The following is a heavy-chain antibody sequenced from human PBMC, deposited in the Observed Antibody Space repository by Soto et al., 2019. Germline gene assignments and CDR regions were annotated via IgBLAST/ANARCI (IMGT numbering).Heavy chain of an antibody. Sequence: EVQLVESGGDLVQPGGSLRLSCEASGITLSDYWMHWVRQVPGKGLVWVSRINNEGSGTSYADFVKGRFTISRDNAKNTVYLQMNSLSADDTAVYYCATLQLAGPDYWGQGTLVTVSS. CDR2: INNEGSGT. CDR3: ATLQLAGPDY. V-gene: IGHV3-74*01. J-gene: IGHJ4*02. CDR1: GITLSDYW.